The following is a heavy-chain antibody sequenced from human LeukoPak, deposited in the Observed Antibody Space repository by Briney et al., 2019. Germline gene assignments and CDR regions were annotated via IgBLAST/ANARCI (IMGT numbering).Heavy chain of an antibody. CDR2: VDDSGNT. CDR1: GGSINSYY. J-gene: IGHJ4*02. Sequence: SETLSLTCIVSGGSINSYYWSWIRQPPGKGLEWIAYVDDSGNTNYNPSLKSRVTISADTSRNEFSLQVNYVTAADTAVYYCAREGGPYRPLDYSGQGTLVTVSS. CDR3: AREGGPYRPLDY. V-gene: IGHV4-59*12.